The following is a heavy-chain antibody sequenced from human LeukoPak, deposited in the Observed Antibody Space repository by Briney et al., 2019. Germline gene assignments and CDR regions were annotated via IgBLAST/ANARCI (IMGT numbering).Heavy chain of an antibody. Sequence: GGSLRPSCTASGFTFGDYAMAWVRQAPGKGLEWVGFIRSKSSGGTTEYAASVKGRFTISRDDSKSIAYLQMNSLKTEDTAVYYCSRGPYCSSGSCYPDPDAFDIWGQGTVVTFSS. CDR2: IRSKSSGGTT. V-gene: IGHV3-49*04. J-gene: IGHJ3*02. D-gene: IGHD2-15*01. CDR1: GFTFGDYA. CDR3: SRGPYCSSGSCYPDPDAFDI.